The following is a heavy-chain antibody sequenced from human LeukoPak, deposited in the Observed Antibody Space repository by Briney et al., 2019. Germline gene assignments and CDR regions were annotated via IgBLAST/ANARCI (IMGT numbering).Heavy chain of an antibody. D-gene: IGHD6-13*01. Sequence: ASVKVSCKASGYTFTSYGICWVRQAPGQGLEWMGWISAYNGNTNYAQKLQGRVTMTTDTSTSTAYMELRSLRSDDTAVYYCARALSSGIAYYFDYWGQGTLVTVSS. CDR3: ARALSSGIAYYFDY. V-gene: IGHV1-18*01. CDR2: ISAYNGNT. J-gene: IGHJ4*02. CDR1: GYTFTSYG.